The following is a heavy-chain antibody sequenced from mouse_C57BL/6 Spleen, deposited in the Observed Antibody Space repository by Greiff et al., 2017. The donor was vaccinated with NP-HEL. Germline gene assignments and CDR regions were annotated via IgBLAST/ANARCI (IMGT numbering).Heavy chain of an antibody. V-gene: IGHV1-78*01. CDR2: IYPRDGSN. Sequence: VQLQQSDAELVKPGASVKISCKVSGYTFTDHTIHWMKQRPEQGLEWIGYIYPRDGSNKYNEKFKGKATLTADKSSSTAYMQLNSLTSEDSAVYFCARPIYYDGSSYPWYFDVWGTGTTVTVSS. CDR1: GYTFTDHT. CDR3: ARPIYYDGSSYPWYFDV. D-gene: IGHD1-1*01. J-gene: IGHJ1*03.